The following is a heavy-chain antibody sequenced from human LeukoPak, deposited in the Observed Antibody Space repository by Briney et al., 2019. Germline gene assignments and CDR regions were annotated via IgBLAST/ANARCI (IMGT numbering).Heavy chain of an antibody. CDR2: LYSGGST. Sequence: PGGSRRLSCAASGFTVSSNYMSWVRQAPGKGLEWVSFLYSGGSTYYADSVKGRYTISRDNSKNTLYLQMNSLRAEDTAVYYCARAADDYVWGSYRAGYHMDGGGKGTTVTIS. V-gene: IGHV3-66*01. CDR1: GFTVSSNY. D-gene: IGHD3-16*02. J-gene: IGHJ6*03. CDR3: ARAADDYVWGSYRAGYHMDG.